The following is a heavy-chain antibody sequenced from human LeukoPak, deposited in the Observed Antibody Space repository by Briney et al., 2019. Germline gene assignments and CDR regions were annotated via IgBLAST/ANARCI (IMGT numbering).Heavy chain of an antibody. CDR2: INHSGST. CDR1: GGSISSSTYY. CDR3: ARGGRSGWYGGAFDI. V-gene: IGHV4-39*07. J-gene: IGHJ3*02. Sequence: SETLSLTCTVSGGSISSSTYYWGWIRQPPGKGLEWIGEINHSGSTNYNPSLKSRVTISVDTSKNQFSLKLSSVTAADTAVCYCARGGRSGWYGGAFDIWGQGAMVTVSS. D-gene: IGHD6-19*01.